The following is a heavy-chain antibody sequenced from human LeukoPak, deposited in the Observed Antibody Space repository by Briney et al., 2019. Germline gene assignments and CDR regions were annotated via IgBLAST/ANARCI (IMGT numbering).Heavy chain of an antibody. J-gene: IGHJ5*02. CDR3: ARQWHSSSSADWFGP. V-gene: IGHV4-39*01. CDR1: GGSISSSSYY. Sequence: PSETLSLTCTVSGGSISSSSYYWGWIRQPPGKGLEWMGSIYYTGRTYYNPSLKRRVTISVDTSKNQFSLKLNSMTATDTAVYYCARQWHSSSSADWFGPWGQGTLVAVSS. CDR2: IYYTGRT. D-gene: IGHD6-6*01.